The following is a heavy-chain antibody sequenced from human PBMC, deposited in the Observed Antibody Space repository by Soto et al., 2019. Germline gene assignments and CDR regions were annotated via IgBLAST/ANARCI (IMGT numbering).Heavy chain of an antibody. Sequence: EVQLVESGGGLIQPGGSLRLSCAASGFTVSSHYMSWVRQAPGKGLEWVSVIYSGGSTYYADSVKGRFTISRDNSKNTLYLQMNSLRAEDTAVYYCAREYDSSGSIWGYWGQGTLVTVSS. CDR3: AREYDSSGSIWGY. CDR1: GFTVSSHY. CDR2: IYSGGST. V-gene: IGHV3-53*01. D-gene: IGHD3-22*01. J-gene: IGHJ4*02.